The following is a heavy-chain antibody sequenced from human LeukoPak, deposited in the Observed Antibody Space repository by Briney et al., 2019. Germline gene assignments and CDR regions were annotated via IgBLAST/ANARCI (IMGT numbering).Heavy chain of an antibody. D-gene: IGHD2-8*01. CDR3: ARCVNYYYGMDV. J-gene: IGHJ6*02. CDR2: IGASGSTI. Sequence: GGSLRLSCAASGFTFRKHYMSWIRQAPGRGPEWVAYIGASGSTIYYRDSVNGRFTISRDNAKNSLYLQMNSLRAEDTAVYYCARCVNYYYGMDVWGQGTTVTVSS. CDR1: GFTFRKHY. V-gene: IGHV3-11*01.